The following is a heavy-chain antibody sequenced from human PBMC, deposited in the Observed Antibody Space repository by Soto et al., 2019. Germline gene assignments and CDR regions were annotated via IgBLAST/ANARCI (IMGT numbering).Heavy chain of an antibody. CDR1: GYSFTSYW. D-gene: IGHD1-26*01. CDR3: ARFPLRPQSSGSYY. CDR2: IDPSDSYT. V-gene: IGHV5-10-1*01. J-gene: IGHJ4*02. Sequence: PGEPLKISCKGSGYSFTSYWISWVRQIPGKVLGWIGRIDPSDSYTNYSTSFQGHDTISDDKSISTAYLEWSSLKASDTAMYYCARFPLRPQSSGSYYWGQGTLVTVSS.